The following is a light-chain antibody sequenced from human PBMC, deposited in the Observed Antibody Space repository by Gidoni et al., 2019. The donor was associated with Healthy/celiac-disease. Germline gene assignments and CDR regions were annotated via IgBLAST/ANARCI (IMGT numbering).Light chain of an antibody. CDR1: PGVSSN. Sequence: EMLMPQSPATLFVPPGETATLSSRVSPGVSSNLAWYQQKPGQAPRLLIYGASTRATGIPARFSGSGSGTEFTLTISSLESEDFAVYYCQQYNNWPDTFGQGTKLEIK. J-gene: IGKJ2*01. V-gene: IGKV3-15*01. CDR2: GAS. CDR3: QQYNNWPDT.